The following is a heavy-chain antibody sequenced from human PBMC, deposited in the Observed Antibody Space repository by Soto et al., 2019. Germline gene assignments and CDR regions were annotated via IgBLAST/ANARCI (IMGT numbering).Heavy chain of an antibody. CDR2: IYYSGST. CDR3: ARHVYPLWTDGSGYYMDV. D-gene: IGHD3-3*01. CDR1: GGSISSSSYY. Sequence: SQILSLTCTVSGGSISSSSYYWGWIRQPPGKGLEWIGSIYYSGSTYYNPSLKSRVTISVDTSKNQFSLKLSSVTAADTAVYYCARHVYPLWTDGSGYYMDVWGKGTTVTVSS. J-gene: IGHJ6*03. V-gene: IGHV4-39*01.